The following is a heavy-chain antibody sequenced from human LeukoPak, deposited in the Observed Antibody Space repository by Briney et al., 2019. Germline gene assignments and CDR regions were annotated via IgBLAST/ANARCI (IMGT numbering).Heavy chain of an antibody. D-gene: IGHD6-13*01. CDR3: ARGAAAGIVGWLDP. Sequence: GGSLRLSCAASGFTFSDYYMSWIRQAPGKGLECISYISNNGRTIYYADSVKGRFTISRDNAKNSLYLQMNSLRVEDTAVYYCARGAAAGIVGWLDPWGQGTLVTVSS. CDR1: GFTFSDYY. J-gene: IGHJ5*02. CDR2: ISNNGRTI. V-gene: IGHV3-11*04.